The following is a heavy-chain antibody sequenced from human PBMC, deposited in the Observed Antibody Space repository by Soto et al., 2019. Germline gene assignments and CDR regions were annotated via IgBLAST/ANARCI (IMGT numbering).Heavy chain of an antibody. CDR1: GFNFNSYS. Sequence: PGGSLRLSCAVSGFNFNSYSMNWVRQAPGKGLEWVSSISSCSNYIYYTDSVKGRFTISRDNAKNSLYLQMNSLRAEDTAVYYCARVTLGYCISTNCFFDYWGQGTLVTVSS. D-gene: IGHD2-2*01. CDR2: ISSCSNYI. V-gene: IGHV3-21*01. J-gene: IGHJ4*02. CDR3: ARVTLGYCISTNCFFDY.